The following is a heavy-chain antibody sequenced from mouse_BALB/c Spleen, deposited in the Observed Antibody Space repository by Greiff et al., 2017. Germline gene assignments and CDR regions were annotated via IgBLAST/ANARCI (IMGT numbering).Heavy chain of an antibody. CDR3: ARAARATMVFAY. V-gene: IGHV2-6-7*01. Sequence: VKLMESGPGLVQPSQSLSITCTASGFSLTSYGVHWVRQSPGKGLEWLGMIWGDGSTDYNSALKSRLSISKDNSKSQVFLKMNSLQTDDTARYYCARAARATMVFAYWGQGTLVTVSA. CDR2: IWGDGST. CDR1: GFSLTSYG. D-gene: IGHD3-1*01. J-gene: IGHJ3*01.